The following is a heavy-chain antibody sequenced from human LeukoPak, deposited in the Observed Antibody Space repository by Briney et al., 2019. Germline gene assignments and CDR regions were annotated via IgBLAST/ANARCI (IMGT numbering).Heavy chain of an antibody. J-gene: IGHJ4*02. D-gene: IGHD1-26*01. V-gene: IGHV4-4*07. CDR1: GGSISSYY. Sequence: SETLSLICTVSGGSISSYYWSWIRQPAGKGLEWIGRIYTSGSTNYNPSLKSRVTMSVDTSKNQFSLKLSSVTAADTAVYYCAREASGSYWGVFDYWGQGTLVTVSS. CDR3: AREASGSYWGVFDY. CDR2: IYTSGST.